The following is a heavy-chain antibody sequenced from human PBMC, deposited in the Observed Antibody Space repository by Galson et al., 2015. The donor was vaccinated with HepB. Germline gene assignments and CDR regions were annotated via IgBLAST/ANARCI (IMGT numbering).Heavy chain of an antibody. D-gene: IGHD4-11*01. V-gene: IGHV3-30*18. CDR3: AKVRDNYSIHYYGMDV. CDR2: ISYDSPDT. CDR1: GFTFSIYG. J-gene: IGHJ6*02. Sequence: SLRLSCAASGFTFSIYGLHWVRQAPGKGLEWVAVISYDSPDTYYADSVKGRFTLSRDSSKHLLYLQMNSLRVEDPAVYSCAKVRDNYSIHYYGMDVWGQGTTVIVSS.